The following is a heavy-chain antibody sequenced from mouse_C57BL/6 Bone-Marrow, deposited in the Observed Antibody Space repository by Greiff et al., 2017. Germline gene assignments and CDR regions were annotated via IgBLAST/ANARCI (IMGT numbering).Heavy chain of an antibody. Sequence: EVMLVESGGDLVKPGGSLTLSCAASGFTFSSYGMSWVRQTPDKRLEWVATISSGGSYTYYPDSVKGRFTISRDNAKNTLYLQMSSLKSEDTAMYYCASPASETAMDYWGQGTSVTVSS. V-gene: IGHV5-6*01. D-gene: IGHD3-2*02. J-gene: IGHJ4*01. CDR2: ISSGGSYT. CDR3: ASPASETAMDY. CDR1: GFTFSSYG.